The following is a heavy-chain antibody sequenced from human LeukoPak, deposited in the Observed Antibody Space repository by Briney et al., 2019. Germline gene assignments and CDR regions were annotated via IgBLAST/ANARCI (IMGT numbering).Heavy chain of an antibody. CDR2: ITSSRSYI. Sequence: GGSLRLSCAASGFTFSTYAMHWVRQAPGKGLEWVSSITSSRSYIYYADSVKGRFTISRDNAKSSLYLQMDSLRAEDTAVYYCARAAYYDSSGQSLYYYYYYGMDVWGQGTTVTVSS. J-gene: IGHJ6*02. D-gene: IGHD3-22*01. V-gene: IGHV3-21*01. CDR1: GFTFSTYA. CDR3: ARAAYYDSSGQSLYYYYYYGMDV.